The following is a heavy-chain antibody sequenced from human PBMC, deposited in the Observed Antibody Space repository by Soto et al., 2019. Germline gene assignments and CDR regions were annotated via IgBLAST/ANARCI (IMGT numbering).Heavy chain of an antibody. CDR1: GYTFTSYA. V-gene: IGHV1-3*01. CDR3: ARVTSPQYSSSSGYYYYMDV. D-gene: IGHD6-6*01. CDR2: INAGNGNT. J-gene: IGHJ6*03. Sequence: ASVKVSCKASGYTFTSYAMHWVRQAPGQRLEWMGWINAGNGNTKYSQKFQGRVTITRDTSASTAYMELSSLRSEDTAVYYCARVTSPQYSSSSGYYYYMDVWGKGTTVTVSS.